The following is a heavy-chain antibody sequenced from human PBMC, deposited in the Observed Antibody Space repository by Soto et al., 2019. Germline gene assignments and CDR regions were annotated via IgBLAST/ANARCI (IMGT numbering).Heavy chain of an antibody. J-gene: IGHJ4*02. CDR2: IYYSGST. CDR3: ARAPEYSSSFDY. V-gene: IGHV4-61*01. CDR1: GGSVSSGSYY. D-gene: IGHD6-6*01. Sequence: QVQLQESGPGLVKPSETLSLTCTVSGGSVSSGSYYWSWIRQPPGKGLEWIGYIYYSGSTNYNPSLKSRVTISLDTSKNQFSLKLSSVTAAETAVYYCARAPEYSSSFDYWGQGTLVTVSS.